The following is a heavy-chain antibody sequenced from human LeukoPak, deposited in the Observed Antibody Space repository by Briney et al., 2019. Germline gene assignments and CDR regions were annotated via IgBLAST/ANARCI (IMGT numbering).Heavy chain of an antibody. J-gene: IGHJ3*02. CDR2: INHSGST. V-gene: IGHV4-34*01. CDR1: GGSFSGYY. Sequence: PSETLSLTCAVYGGSFSGYYWSWIRQPPGKGLEWIGEINHSGSTNYNPPLKSRVTISVDTSKNQFSLKLSSVTAADTAVYYCARGGIDAFDIWGQGTMVTVSS. CDR3: ARGGIDAFDI. D-gene: IGHD2/OR15-2a*01.